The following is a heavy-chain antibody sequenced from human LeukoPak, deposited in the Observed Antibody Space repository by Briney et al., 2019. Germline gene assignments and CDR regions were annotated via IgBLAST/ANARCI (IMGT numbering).Heavy chain of an antibody. V-gene: IGHV1-69*13. CDR2: IIPIFGTA. Sequence: SVTVSCKASRGTFSSYAISWVRQAPGQGLEWMGGIIPIFGTANYAQKFQGRATITADESTSTAYMELSSLRSEDTAVYYCARAITDTAMVPPYYFDYWGQGTLVTVSS. D-gene: IGHD5-18*01. J-gene: IGHJ4*02. CDR3: ARAITDTAMVPPYYFDY. CDR1: RGTFSSYA.